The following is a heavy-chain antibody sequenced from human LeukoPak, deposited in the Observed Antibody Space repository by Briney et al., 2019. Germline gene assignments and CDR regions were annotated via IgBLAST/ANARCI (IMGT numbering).Heavy chain of an antibody. D-gene: IGHD3-22*01. CDR1: GGSISSGSYY. Sequence: PSQTLSLTCTGSGGSISSGSYYWSWIRQPAGKGLEWIGRIYTSGSTNYNPSLKSRVTISVDTSKNQFSLKLSSVTAADTAVYYCARTVAYYYDSSGYLGTYYFDYWGQGTLVTVSS. J-gene: IGHJ4*02. CDR2: IYTSGST. V-gene: IGHV4-61*02. CDR3: ARTVAYYYDSSGYLGTYYFDY.